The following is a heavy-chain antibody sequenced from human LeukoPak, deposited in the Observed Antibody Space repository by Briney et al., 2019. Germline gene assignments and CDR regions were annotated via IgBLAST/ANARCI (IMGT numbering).Heavy chain of an antibody. Sequence: PSETLSLTCTVSGGSISSYYWSWIRQPPGKGLEWIGYIYYSGSTNYNPSLKSRVTISVDTSKNQFSLKLSSVTAADTAVYYCARVGIAAQVFDYWGQGTLVTVSS. J-gene: IGHJ4*02. D-gene: IGHD6-6*01. CDR1: GGSISSYY. CDR2: IYYSGST. V-gene: IGHV4-59*01. CDR3: ARVGIAAQVFDY.